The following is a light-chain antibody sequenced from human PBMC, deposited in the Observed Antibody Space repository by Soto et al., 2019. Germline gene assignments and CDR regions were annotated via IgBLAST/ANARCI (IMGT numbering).Light chain of an antibody. V-gene: IGLV1-44*01. J-gene: IGLJ3*02. CDR2: NNN. CDR3: AAWDDSLSTPWV. CDR1: SSNIGSNS. Sequence: QSVLTQPPSASGTPGQRVTISCSGSSSNIGSNSVTWYQQLPGTAPKVLIYNNNLRPSGVPDRFSGSKSGTSASLAISGLQSEDEADYYCAAWDDSLSTPWVFGGGTQLTVL.